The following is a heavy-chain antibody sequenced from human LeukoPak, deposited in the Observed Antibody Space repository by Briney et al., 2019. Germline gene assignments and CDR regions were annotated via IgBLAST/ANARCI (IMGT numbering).Heavy chain of an antibody. CDR3: ARDPGYCSGGSCQYYYYYYMDV. V-gene: IGHV3-30*02. J-gene: IGHJ6*03. Sequence: GGSLRLSCGASGFTFSSYGMHWVRQAPGKGLEWVAFIRYDGSNKYYADSVKGRFTISRDNSKNTLYLQMNSLRAEDTAVYYCARDPGYCSGGSCQYYYYYYMDVWGKGTTVTVSS. D-gene: IGHD2-15*01. CDR2: IRYDGSNK. CDR1: GFTFSSYG.